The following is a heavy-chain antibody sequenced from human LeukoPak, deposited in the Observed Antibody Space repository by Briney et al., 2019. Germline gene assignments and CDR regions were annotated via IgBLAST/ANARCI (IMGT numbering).Heavy chain of an antibody. Sequence: GGSLRLSCAASGFTFSSYAMHWVRQAPGKGLEWVAVISYDGSNKYYADSVKGRFTISRDNSKNTLYLQMNSLRAEGTAVYYCASLSNAGYWGQGTLVTVSS. CDR2: ISYDGSNK. V-gene: IGHV3-30*04. J-gene: IGHJ4*02. CDR3: ASLSNAGY. CDR1: GFTFSSYA.